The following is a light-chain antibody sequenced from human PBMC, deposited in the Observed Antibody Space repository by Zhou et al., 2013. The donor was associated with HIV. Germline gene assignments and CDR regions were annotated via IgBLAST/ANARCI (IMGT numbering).Light chain of an antibody. Sequence: EVVMTQSPATLSVSPGERATLSCRASQSISNNLAWYLQKPGQAPRLLISGASTRATGVPARFSGSGSGTEFTLTITNIQSEDFAVYYCQQYNNWTPWTFGQGTKVEIK. V-gene: IGKV3-15*01. CDR2: GAS. J-gene: IGKJ1*01. CDR1: QSISNN. CDR3: QQYNNWTPWT.